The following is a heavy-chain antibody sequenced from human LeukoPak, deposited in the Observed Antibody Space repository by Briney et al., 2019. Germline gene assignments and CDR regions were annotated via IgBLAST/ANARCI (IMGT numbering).Heavy chain of an antibody. CDR2: IKSKTDGGTT. Sequence: KPGGSLRLSCAASEFTFSNAWMSWVRQAPGKGLEWAGRIKSKTDGGTTDYAAPVKGRFTISRDDSKNTLYLQMNSLKTEDTAVYYCTTHFPFYDSSGYYYDYWGQGTLVTVSS. V-gene: IGHV3-15*01. D-gene: IGHD3-22*01. CDR1: EFTFSNAW. J-gene: IGHJ4*02. CDR3: TTHFPFYDSSGYYYDY.